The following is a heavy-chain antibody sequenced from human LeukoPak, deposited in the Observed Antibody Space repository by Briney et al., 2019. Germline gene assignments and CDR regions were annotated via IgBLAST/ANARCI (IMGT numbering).Heavy chain of an antibody. J-gene: IGHJ5*02. Sequence: TGGSLRLSCAASGFTFSSYAMSWVRQPPGKGLEWIGEINHSGSTNYNPSLKSRVTISVDTSKNQFSLKLSSVTAADTAVYYCARAVGDIVVVPAARPWFDPWGQGTLVTVSS. CDR1: GFTFSSYA. CDR3: ARAVGDIVVVPAARPWFDP. CDR2: INHSGST. D-gene: IGHD2-2*01. V-gene: IGHV4-34*01.